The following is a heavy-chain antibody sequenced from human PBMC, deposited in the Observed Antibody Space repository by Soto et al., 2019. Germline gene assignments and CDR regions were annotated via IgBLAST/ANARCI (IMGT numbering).Heavy chain of an antibody. V-gene: IGHV3-21*01. CDR1: GFTFSSCS. J-gene: IGHJ4*02. CDR3: ARAAAGTTLFDY. CDR2: ISSSSSYI. D-gene: IGHD6-13*01. Sequence: PGGSLRLSCAASGFTFSSCSMNWVRQAPGKGLEWVSSISSSSSYIYYADSVKGRFTVSRDNAKNSLYLQMNSLRAEDTAVYYCARAAAGTTLFDYWGQGTLVTVSS.